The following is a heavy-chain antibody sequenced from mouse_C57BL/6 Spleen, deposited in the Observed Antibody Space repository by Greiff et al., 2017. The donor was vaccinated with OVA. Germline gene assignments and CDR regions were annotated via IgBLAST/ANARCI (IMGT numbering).Heavy chain of an antibody. J-gene: IGHJ2*01. CDR2: INPNNGGT. Sequence: VQLQQSGPELVKPGASVKISCKASGYTFTDYYMNWVKQSHGKSLEWIGDINPNNGGTSYNQKFKGKATLTVDKSSSTAYMELRSLTSEDSAVYYCYGSFDYWGQGTTLTVSS. CDR1: GYTFTDYY. CDR3: YGSFDY. V-gene: IGHV1-26*01. D-gene: IGHD1-1*01.